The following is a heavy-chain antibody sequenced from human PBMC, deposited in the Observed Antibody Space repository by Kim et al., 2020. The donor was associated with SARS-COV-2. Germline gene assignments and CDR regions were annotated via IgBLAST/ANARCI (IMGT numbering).Heavy chain of an antibody. V-gene: IGHV3-33*01. Sequence: YEYSVKDRIAISRKNYKNTLYQKMNSLRAEDTAVYYCARESGSGSYCDYWGQGTLVTVSS. D-gene: IGHD3-10*01. J-gene: IGHJ4*02. CDR3: ARESGSGSYCDY.